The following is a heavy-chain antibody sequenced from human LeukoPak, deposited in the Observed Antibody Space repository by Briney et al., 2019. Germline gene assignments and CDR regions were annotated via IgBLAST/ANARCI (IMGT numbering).Heavy chain of an antibody. D-gene: IGHD4-17*01. J-gene: IGHJ5*02. CDR3: ARDRDHLTTVTSRGNWFDP. CDR2: FDPEDGET. V-gene: IGHV1-24*01. Sequence: ASVTVSCKVSGYTLTELSMHWVRQAPGKGLEWMGGFDPEDGETIYAQKFQGRVTMTEDTSTDTAYMELSSLRSEDTAVYYCARDRDHLTTVTSRGNWFDPWGQGTLVTVSS. CDR1: GYTLTELS.